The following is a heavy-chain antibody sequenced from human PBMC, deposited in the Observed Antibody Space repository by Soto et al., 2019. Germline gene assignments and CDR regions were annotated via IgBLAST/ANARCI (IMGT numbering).Heavy chain of an antibody. CDR2: ISYSGST. D-gene: IGHD2-15*01. V-gene: IGHV4-30-4*01. J-gene: IGHJ4*02. CDR3: ATMGTPATGLYFFDY. CDR1: GGSISSGNYY. Sequence: QVQLQESGPRLVKPSQTLSLTCTVSGGSISSGNYYWRWIRQPPGKGLEWIGFISYSGSTYYSTSLKSRVTISVDTSKSQFSLNLSFVTAADTAVYYCATMGTPATGLYFFDYWGQGSLVTVSS.